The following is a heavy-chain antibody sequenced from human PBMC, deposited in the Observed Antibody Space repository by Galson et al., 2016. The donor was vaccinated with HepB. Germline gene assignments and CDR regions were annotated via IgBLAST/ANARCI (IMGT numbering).Heavy chain of an antibody. CDR3: ARAEDCFGDCPQKYYLDS. Sequence: SLRLSCAASRFTFSTYSMNWVRLAPGKGLEWVSSTDSTSRYIYYADSVRGRFTISRDNAQKSLYLQMNSLRAEDTAVYYCARAEDCFGDCPQKYYLDSWGRGTLVTVSS. CDR2: TDSTSRYI. CDR1: RFTFSTYS. D-gene: IGHD2-21*02. J-gene: IGHJ4*02. V-gene: IGHV3-21*04.